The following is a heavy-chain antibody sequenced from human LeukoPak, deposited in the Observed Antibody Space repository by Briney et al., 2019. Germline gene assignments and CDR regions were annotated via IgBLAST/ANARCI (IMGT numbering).Heavy chain of an antibody. CDR3: ARVNDLTRFDP. CDR1: GYTFTSYD. J-gene: IGHJ5*02. CDR2: TSAYNGNT. D-gene: IGHD3-3*01. Sequence: ASVKVPCKASGYTFTSYDINWVRQATGQGLEWMGWTSAYNGNTNYAQKLQGRVTMTTDTSTSTAYMELRSLRSDDTAVYYCARVNDLTRFDPWGQGTLVTVSS. V-gene: IGHV1-18*01.